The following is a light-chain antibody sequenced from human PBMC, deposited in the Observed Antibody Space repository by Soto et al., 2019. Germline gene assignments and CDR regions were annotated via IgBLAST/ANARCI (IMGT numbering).Light chain of an antibody. J-gene: IGKJ1*01. CDR1: QSVSSSY. CDR2: GAS. CDR3: QPYGSSLWT. Sequence: EIVLTQSPGTLSVSPGERATLSCRASQSVSSSYLAWYQQKPGQAPRLLIYGASSRATGIPDRFSGSGSGTDFTLTISRLEPEDFAVYYCQPYGSSLWTFGQGTNVEIK. V-gene: IGKV3-20*01.